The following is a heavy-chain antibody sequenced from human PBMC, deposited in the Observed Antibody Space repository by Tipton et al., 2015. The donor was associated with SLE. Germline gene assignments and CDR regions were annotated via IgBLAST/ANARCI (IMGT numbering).Heavy chain of an antibody. CDR1: GGSVRSNTYN. D-gene: IGHD4-17*01. CDR2: IFNAGST. V-gene: IGHV4-39*07. Sequence: TLSLTCSVSGGSVRSNTYNWGWIRQTPGKGLEWIASIFNAGSTEHNPSLKSRVTISLDTSKNQFSLKLSSVTAADTAVYYCAREGSYGDYDHWGQGTLVTVSS. J-gene: IGHJ5*02. CDR3: AREGSYGDYDH.